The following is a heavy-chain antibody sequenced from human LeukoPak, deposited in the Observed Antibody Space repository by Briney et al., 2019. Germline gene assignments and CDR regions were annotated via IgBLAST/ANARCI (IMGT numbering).Heavy chain of an antibody. CDR3: TTPPHIVVVPAAMVREGVPPNWFDP. CDR2: IKQDGSEK. Sequence: GGSLRLSCAASGFTFSSYWMSWVRQAPGKGLEWVANIKQDGSEKYYVDSVKGRFTISRDNAKNSLYLQMNSLRAEDTAVYYCTTPPHIVVVPAAMVREGVPPNWFDPWGQGTLVTVSS. D-gene: IGHD2-2*01. J-gene: IGHJ5*02. V-gene: IGHV3-7*01. CDR1: GFTFSSYW.